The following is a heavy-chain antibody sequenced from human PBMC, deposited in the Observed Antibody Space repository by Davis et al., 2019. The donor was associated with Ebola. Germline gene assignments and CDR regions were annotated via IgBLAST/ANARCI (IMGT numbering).Heavy chain of an antibody. CDR1: GGSFSAYS. CDR2: VHYSGST. V-gene: IGHV4-59*01. J-gene: IGHJ4*02. D-gene: IGHD5-12*01. CDR3: ARETEYSGYGEG. Sequence: PSETLSLTCAVYGGSFSAYSWNWIRQPPGKGLEWIGYVHYSGSTKYNPSLKSRVTISLDTSKNQFSLTLSSVTAADTAVYYCARETEYSGYGEGWGQGTLVTVSS.